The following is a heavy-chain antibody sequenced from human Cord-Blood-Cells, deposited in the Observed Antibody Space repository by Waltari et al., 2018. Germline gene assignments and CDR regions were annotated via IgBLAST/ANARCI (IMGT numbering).Heavy chain of an antibody. CDR2: INHSGST. J-gene: IGHJ4*02. CDR3: VCLHYSSSWYADY. D-gene: IGHD6-13*01. Sequence: QVQLQQWGAGLLKPSETLSLTCAVYGGSFRGSYWSWIRQPPGKGLEWIGEINHSGSTNYNPSLKSRVTISVDTSKNQFSLKLSSVTAADTAVYYGVCLHYSSSWYADYWGQGTLVTVSS. V-gene: IGHV4-34*01. CDR1: GGSFRGSY.